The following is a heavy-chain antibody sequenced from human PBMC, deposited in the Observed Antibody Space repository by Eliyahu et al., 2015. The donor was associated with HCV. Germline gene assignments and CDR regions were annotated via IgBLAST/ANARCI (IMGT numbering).Heavy chain of an antibody. D-gene: IGHD2-15*01. CDR3: ARTGRPKQTPTLIGYCSGGSCYSGEFDY. CDR1: GYTFTGYY. V-gene: IGHV1-2*02. Sequence: QVQLVQSGAEVKKPGASVKVSCKASGYTFTGYYMHWVRXAPGQGLEWMGWINPNSGGTNYAQKFQGRVTMTRDTSISTAYMELSRLRSDDTAVYYCARTGRPKQTPTLIGYCSGGSCYSGEFDYWGQGTLVTVSS. CDR2: INPNSGGT. J-gene: IGHJ4*02.